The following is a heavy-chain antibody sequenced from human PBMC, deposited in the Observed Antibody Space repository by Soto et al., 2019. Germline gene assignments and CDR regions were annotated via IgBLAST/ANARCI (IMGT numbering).Heavy chain of an antibody. CDR3: ARGQSGYDFNWFDP. Sequence: SETLSLTCAVSGGSISSGGYSWIWIRHPPGKGLEWIGYIYHSGSTYYNPSLKSRVTISVDRSKNQFSLKLSSVTAADTAVYYCARGQSGYDFNWFDPWGQGTLVTVSS. CDR2: IYHSGST. D-gene: IGHD5-12*01. J-gene: IGHJ5*02. CDR1: GGSISSGGYS. V-gene: IGHV4-30-2*01.